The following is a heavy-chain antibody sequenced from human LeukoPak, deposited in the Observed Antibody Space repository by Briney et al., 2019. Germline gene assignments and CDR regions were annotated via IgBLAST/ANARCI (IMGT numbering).Heavy chain of an antibody. CDR3: ARTITDDHNRLGALDI. V-gene: IGHV3-33*08. CDR2: IWYDGSYK. CDR1: GFTVSSNY. D-gene: IGHD1-14*01. Sequence: GGSLRLSCAASGFTVSSNYMSWVRQAPDKGLEWVAIIWYDGSYKYYADSVQGRFTISRDDSKNTLYLQMNSLRAEDTAVYYCARTITDDHNRLGALDIWGQGTMVTVSS. J-gene: IGHJ3*02.